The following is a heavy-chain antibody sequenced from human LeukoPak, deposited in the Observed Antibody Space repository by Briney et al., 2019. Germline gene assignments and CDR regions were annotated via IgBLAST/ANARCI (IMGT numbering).Heavy chain of an antibody. Sequence: SETLSLTCAVYGGSFSDDFWTWIRLAPEKGLEWIGEVFHDGIANYNPSLKSRAFVSVDTSKKQFSLRLSSVTAADTAIYYCARGVVSTSRPPKNWFDPWGQGTLVTVSS. CDR2: VFHDGIA. CDR3: ARGVVSTSRPPKNWFDP. D-gene: IGHD2-2*01. J-gene: IGHJ5*02. CDR1: GGSFSDDF. V-gene: IGHV4-34*01.